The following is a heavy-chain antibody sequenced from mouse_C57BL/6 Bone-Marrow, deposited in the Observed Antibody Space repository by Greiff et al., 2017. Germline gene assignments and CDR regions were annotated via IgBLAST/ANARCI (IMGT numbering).Heavy chain of an antibody. D-gene: IGHD2-3*01. CDR3: ARRYDGSLFAY. Sequence: EVQLVESGGDLVKPGGSLKLSCAASGFTFSSYGMTWVRQTPDKRLEWVATISSGGSYTYYPDSVKGRFTISRDNAKNTLYLQMSSLKSEDTAMYYCARRYDGSLFAYWGQGTLVTVSA. J-gene: IGHJ3*01. CDR2: ISSGGSYT. CDR1: GFTFSSYG. V-gene: IGHV5-6*01.